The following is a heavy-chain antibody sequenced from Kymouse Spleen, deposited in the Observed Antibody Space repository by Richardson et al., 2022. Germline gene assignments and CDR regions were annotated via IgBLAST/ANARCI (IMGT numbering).Heavy chain of an antibody. CDR2: IKQDGSEK. CDR3: ARYSSSSGFYYFDY. Sequence: EVQLVESGGGLVQPGGSLRLSCAASGFTFSSYWMSWVRQAPGKGLEWVANIKQDGSEKYYVDSVKGRFTISRDNAKNSLYLQMNSLRAEDTAVYYCARYSSSSGFYYFDYWGQGTLVTVSS. D-gene: IGHD6-6*01. V-gene: IGHV3-7*01. CDR1: GFTFSSYW. J-gene: IGHJ4*02.